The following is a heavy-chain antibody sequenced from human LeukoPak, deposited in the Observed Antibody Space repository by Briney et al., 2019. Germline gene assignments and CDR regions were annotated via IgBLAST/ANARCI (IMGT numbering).Heavy chain of an antibody. V-gene: IGHV4-59*01. CDR3: ARVPQVRGVIIRGYFDY. CDR2: IYYSGST. CDR1: GGSISSYY. Sequence: ASETLSLTCTVSGGSISSYYWSWIRQPAGKGLEWIGYIYYSGSTNYNPSLKSRVTISVDTSKNQFSLKLSSVTAADTAVYYCARVPQVRGVIIRGYFDYWGQGTLVTVSS. D-gene: IGHD3-10*01. J-gene: IGHJ4*02.